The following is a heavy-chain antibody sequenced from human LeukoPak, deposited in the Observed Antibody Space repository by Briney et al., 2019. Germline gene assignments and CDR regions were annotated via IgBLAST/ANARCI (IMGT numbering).Heavy chain of an antibody. Sequence: SETLSLTCTVSGGSIRSYYWSWIRQPPGKGLEWIGYLYYSGSTNYNPSLKSRVTISVDTSKNQFSLKLSSVTAADTAVYYCARHYAYRNWFDPWGQGTLVTVSS. CDR3: ARHYAYRNWFDP. J-gene: IGHJ5*02. CDR1: GGSIRSYY. V-gene: IGHV4-59*08. D-gene: IGHD1-14*01. CDR2: LYYSGST.